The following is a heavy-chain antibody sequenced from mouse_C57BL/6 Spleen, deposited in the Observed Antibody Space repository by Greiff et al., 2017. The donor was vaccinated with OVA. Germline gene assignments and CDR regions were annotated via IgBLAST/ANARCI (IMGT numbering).Heavy chain of an antibody. CDR3: ARFPLHGSSYGWYFDV. V-gene: IGHV1-53*01. CDR2: INPSNGGT. D-gene: IGHD1-1*01. Sequence: QVQLQQPGTELVKPGASVKLSCKASGYTFTSYWMHWVKQRPGQGLEWIGNINPSNGGTNYNEKFKSKATLTVDKSSSTAYMQLSSLTSEDSAVYYCARFPLHGSSYGWYFDVWGTGTTVIVSS. CDR1: GYTFTSYW. J-gene: IGHJ1*03.